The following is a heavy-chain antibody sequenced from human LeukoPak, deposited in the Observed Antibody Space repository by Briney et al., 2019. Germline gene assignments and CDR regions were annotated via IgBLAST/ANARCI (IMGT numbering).Heavy chain of an antibody. CDR3: ARVLSDFWSGYPGY. CDR2: INPNSGGT. V-gene: IGHV1-2*02. CDR1: GYTLTGYY. Sequence: ASVKVSRKASGYTLTGYYMHWVRQAPGQGLEWMGWINPNSGGTNYAQKFQGRVTMTRDTSISTAYMELSRLRSDDTAVYYCARVLSDFWSGYPGYWGQGTLVTVSS. D-gene: IGHD3-3*01. J-gene: IGHJ4*02.